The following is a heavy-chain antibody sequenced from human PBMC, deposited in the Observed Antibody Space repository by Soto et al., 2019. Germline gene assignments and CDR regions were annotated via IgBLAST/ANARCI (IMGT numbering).Heavy chain of an antibody. D-gene: IGHD2-15*01. CDR1: GYSISSGYY. CDR3: ARQYCSGGSCHSAFDI. CDR2: IYHGGST. Sequence: SETLSLTCAVSGYSISSGYYWGWLRQPPGKGLEWIGSIYHGGSTYYNPSLRSRLTISIDTSKNQFSLKLSSVSAADTAVYYCARQYCSGGSCHSAFDIWGQGTMVTVSS. V-gene: IGHV4-38-2*01. J-gene: IGHJ3*02.